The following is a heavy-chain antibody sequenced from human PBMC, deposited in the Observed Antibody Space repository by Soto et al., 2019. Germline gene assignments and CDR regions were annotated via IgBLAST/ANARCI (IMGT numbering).Heavy chain of an antibody. Sequence: SETLSLTCTVSGDSITKSTYYWAWVRQTPGKGPEWIGSIYYAGNTYYNPSLQSRVTISVDASKNQFSLELQSVTAADSAVYYCASVPYYGSGGDGPYFFDYWGQGILVTVSS. CDR3: ASVPYYGSGGDGPYFFDY. V-gene: IGHV4-39*01. D-gene: IGHD2-15*01. CDR2: IYYAGNT. J-gene: IGHJ4*02. CDR1: GDSITKSTYY.